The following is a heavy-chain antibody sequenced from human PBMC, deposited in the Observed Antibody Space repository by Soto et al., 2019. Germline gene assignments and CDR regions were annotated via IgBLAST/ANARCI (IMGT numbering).Heavy chain of an antibody. CDR1: GGTFSSYA. CDR2: IIPIFGTA. CDR3: ARDLTIFGVVIGYFDL. D-gene: IGHD3-3*01. V-gene: IGHV1-69*01. J-gene: IGHJ2*01. Sequence: QVQLVQSGAEVKKPGSSVKVSCKASGGTFSSYAISWVRQAPGQGLEWMGGIIPIFGTANYAQKFQGRVTITADESTSTAYMELSSLRYEDTAVYYCARDLTIFGVVIGYFDLWGRGTLVTVSS.